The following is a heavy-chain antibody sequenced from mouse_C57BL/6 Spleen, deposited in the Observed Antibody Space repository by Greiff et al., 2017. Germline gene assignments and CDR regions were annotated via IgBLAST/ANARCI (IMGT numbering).Heavy chain of an antibody. V-gene: IGHV2-5*01. Sequence: VMLVESGPGLVQPSQSLSITCTVSGFSLTSYGVHWVRQSPGKGLEWLGVIWRGGSTDYNAAFMSRLSITKDNSKSQVFFKMNSLQADDTAIYYCAKKKGDGYSFAYWGQGTLVTVSA. CDR2: IWRGGST. J-gene: IGHJ3*01. CDR3: AKKKGDGYSFAY. CDR1: GFSLTSYG. D-gene: IGHD2-3*01.